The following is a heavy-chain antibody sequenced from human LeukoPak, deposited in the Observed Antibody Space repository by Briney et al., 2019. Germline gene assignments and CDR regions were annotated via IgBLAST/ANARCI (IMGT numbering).Heavy chain of an antibody. D-gene: IGHD3-10*01. CDR3: ARRSMVQHMDV. V-gene: IGHV7-4-1*02. Sequence: ASVKVSCKASGYTFTNHAINWVRQAPRQGLEYMGWIDTNTGNPSYAQAFTGRIVFSLDTSVSTAYLEIRSLKAEDSAVYFCARRSMVQHMDVWGKGTTVIVSS. CDR2: IDTNTGNP. CDR1: GYTFTNHA. J-gene: IGHJ6*03.